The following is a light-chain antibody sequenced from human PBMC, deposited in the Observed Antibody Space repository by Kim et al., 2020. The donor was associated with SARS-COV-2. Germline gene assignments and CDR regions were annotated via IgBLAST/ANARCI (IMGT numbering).Light chain of an antibody. J-gene: IGLJ3*02. CDR1: TGAVTSGHY. CDR3: LLFYSGARV. CDR2: DTN. Sequence: QAVVTQEPSLTVSPGGTVTLTCGSSTGAVTSGHYPYWFQQRPGQAPRTLIYDTNIKHSWTPARFSGSLLGGKAALTLSGAQPEDEAEYYCLLFYSGARVFGGGTQLTVL. V-gene: IGLV7-46*01.